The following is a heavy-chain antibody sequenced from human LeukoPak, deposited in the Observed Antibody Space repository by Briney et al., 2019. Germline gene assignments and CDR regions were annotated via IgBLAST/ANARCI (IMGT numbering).Heavy chain of an antibody. J-gene: IGHJ5*02. CDR3: ARARANYGPRDNWFDP. CDR2: IYHSGST. CDR1: GGSTSSSNW. D-gene: IGHD4/OR15-4a*01. Sequence: SETLSLTCAVSGGSTSSSNWWSWVRQPPGKGLEWIGEIYHSGSTNYNPSLKSRVTISVDKSKNQFSLKLSSVTAADTAVYYCARARANYGPRDNWFDPWGQGTLVTVSS. V-gene: IGHV4-4*02.